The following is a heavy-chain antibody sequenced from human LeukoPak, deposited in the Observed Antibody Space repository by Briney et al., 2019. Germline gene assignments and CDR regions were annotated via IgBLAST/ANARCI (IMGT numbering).Heavy chain of an antibody. CDR3: ARGYYFDGSGYHTCPAF. D-gene: IGHD3-22*01. CDR2: INPNSGDT. CDR1: GGTFSSYA. J-gene: IGHJ4*02. V-gene: IGHV1-2*06. Sequence: ASVKVSCKASGGTFSSYAISWVRQAPGQGLEWMGRINPNSGDTGYAQKFQGRVTMTRDTSIITAYMELSRLRSADTAVYYCARGYYFDGSGYHTCPAFWGQGTLVTVSS.